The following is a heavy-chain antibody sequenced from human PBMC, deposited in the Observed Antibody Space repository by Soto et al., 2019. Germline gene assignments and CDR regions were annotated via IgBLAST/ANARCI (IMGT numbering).Heavy chain of an antibody. J-gene: IGHJ4*02. CDR1: GFTFSDFP. CDR3: ARDMRHDYASGRLDN. CDR2: ISYDGNDE. Sequence: QVELVESGGGVVQPGASLRLSCVASGFTFSDFPLHWVRRDPGKGLEWVAVISYDGNDESYSDSVKGRFTISRDNSKTTVYLQMNSLRADDMAVYHWARDMRHDYASGRLDNLGQGTLVTVSS. V-gene: IGHV3-30-3*01. D-gene: IGHD3-10*01.